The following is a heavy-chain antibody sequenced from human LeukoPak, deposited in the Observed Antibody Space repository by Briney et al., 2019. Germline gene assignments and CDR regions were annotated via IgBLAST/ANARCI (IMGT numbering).Heavy chain of an antibody. CDR1: GFTFSTYT. Sequence: GGSLRLSCAASGFTFSTYTMNWVRQAPGKGLEWVSSISSSSSYINYADSVKGRFTISRDNAKNSLYLQMNSLRAEDTAVYYCARGAGDSGSYYDWYFDLWGRGTLVTVSS. D-gene: IGHD1-26*01. CDR2: ISSSSSYI. V-gene: IGHV3-21*01. CDR3: ARGAGDSGSYYDWYFDL. J-gene: IGHJ2*01.